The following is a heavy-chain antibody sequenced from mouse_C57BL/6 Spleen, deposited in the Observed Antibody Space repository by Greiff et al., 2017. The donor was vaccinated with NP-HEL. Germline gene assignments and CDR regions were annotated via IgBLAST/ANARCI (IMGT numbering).Heavy chain of an antibody. D-gene: IGHD2-5*01. V-gene: IGHV1-54*01. CDR3: ARGGSNYVWFAY. J-gene: IGHJ3*01. CDR2: INPGSGGT. Sequence: QVQLQQSGAELVRPGTSVKVSCKASGYAFTNYLIEWVKQRPGQGLEWIGVINPGSGGTNYNEKFKGKATLTADKSSSTAYMQLSSLTSEDSAVYFCARGGSNYVWFAYWGQGTLVTVSA. CDR1: GYAFTNYL.